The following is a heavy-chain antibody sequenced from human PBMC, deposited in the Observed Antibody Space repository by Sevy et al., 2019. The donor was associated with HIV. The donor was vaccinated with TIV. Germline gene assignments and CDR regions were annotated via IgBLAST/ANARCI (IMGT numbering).Heavy chain of an antibody. CDR3: ATTKDYYDSSGYPFDY. Sequence: ASVKVSCKVSGYTLTELSMHWVRQAPGKGLEWMGTFDPEDDETIYAQKFQGIVTMTEDTSTDTAYMELSSLRSEDTAVYYCATTKDYYDSSGYPFDYWGQGTLVTVSS. V-gene: IGHV1-24*01. J-gene: IGHJ4*02. CDR1: GYTLTELS. D-gene: IGHD3-22*01. CDR2: FDPEDDET.